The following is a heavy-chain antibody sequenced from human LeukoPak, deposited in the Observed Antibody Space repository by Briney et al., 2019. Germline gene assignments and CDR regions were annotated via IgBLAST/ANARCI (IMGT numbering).Heavy chain of an antibody. CDR2: IKSKTDGGTT. J-gene: IGHJ3*02. D-gene: IGHD1-26*01. V-gene: IGHV3-15*07. Sequence: GGSLRLSCAASGFTVSSTYMNWVRQAPGKGLEWVGRIKSKTDGGTTDYAAPVKGRFTISRDDSKNTLYLQMNSLKTEDTAVYYCTTQVGATTWVAFDIWGQGTMVTVSS. CDR3: TTQVGATTWVAFDI. CDR1: GFTVSSTY.